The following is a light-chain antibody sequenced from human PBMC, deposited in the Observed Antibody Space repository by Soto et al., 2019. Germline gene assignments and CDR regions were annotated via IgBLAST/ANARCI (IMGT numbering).Light chain of an antibody. CDR2: GAS. CDR1: QSVSSNY. V-gene: IGKV3-20*01. J-gene: IGKJ3*01. Sequence: EIVLTQSPGTLSLSPGERATLSCRASQSVSSNYLTWYQQKPGQAPRLLIYGASSRATGITERFSGSGSGTDFYLTISRLAPEDSAVYHCQQYGRTPFTFGPGTKVDI. CDR3: QQYGRTPFT.